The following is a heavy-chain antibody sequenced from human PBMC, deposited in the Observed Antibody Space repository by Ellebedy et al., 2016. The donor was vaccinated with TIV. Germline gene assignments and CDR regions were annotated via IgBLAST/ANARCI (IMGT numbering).Heavy chain of an antibody. J-gene: IGHJ4*02. CDR1: GFTFSNYW. Sequence: GESLKISXVASGFTFSNYWMSWVRQAPGKGLEWVANMKQDGSEKYYVDSVKGRFTISRDNAKNSLYLQMNSLRAGDTAVYYCARAIAAAGSYWGRGTLVTVSS. D-gene: IGHD6-13*01. CDR2: MKQDGSEK. CDR3: ARAIAAAGSY. V-gene: IGHV3-7*01.